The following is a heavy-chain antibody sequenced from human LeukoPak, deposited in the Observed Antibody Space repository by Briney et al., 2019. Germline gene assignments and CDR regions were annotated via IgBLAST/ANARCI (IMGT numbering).Heavy chain of an antibody. D-gene: IGHD3-3*01. Sequence: PGGSLRLSCAASGFTFSSYSMNWVRQAPGKGLEWVSYISSSSTIYYADSVKCRFTISRDNAKNSLYLQMNSLRAEDTALYYCAKFFEGHSCFDYWGQGALVTVSS. CDR1: GFTFSSYS. V-gene: IGHV3-48*04. J-gene: IGHJ4*02. CDR2: ISSSSTI. CDR3: AKFFEGHSCFDY.